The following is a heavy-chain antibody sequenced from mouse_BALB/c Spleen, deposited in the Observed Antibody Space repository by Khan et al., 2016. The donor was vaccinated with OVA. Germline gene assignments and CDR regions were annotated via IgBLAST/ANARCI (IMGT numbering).Heavy chain of an antibody. J-gene: IGHJ4*01. CDR1: GFSLTNYG. Sequence: QVQLKQSGPGLVAPSQSLSITCTISGFSLTNYGVHWVRQPPGKGLEWLVVIWSDGSTTYNSALKSRLTINKDNSKNQVFLEMNSLQTDDTAMYFCARQPYYRYNLMDYWGQGTSVTVSS. CDR2: IWSDGST. D-gene: IGHD2-12*01. V-gene: IGHV2-6-1*01. CDR3: ARQPYYRYNLMDY.